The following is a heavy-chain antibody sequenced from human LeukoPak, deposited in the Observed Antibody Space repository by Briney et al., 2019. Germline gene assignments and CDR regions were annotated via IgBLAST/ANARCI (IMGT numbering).Heavy chain of an antibody. CDR3: ASPADYGSGSYYTY. J-gene: IGHJ4*02. CDR1: GGTFSSYA. D-gene: IGHD3-10*01. V-gene: IGHV1-69*13. Sequence: GASVKVSCKASGGTFSSYAISWVRQAPGQGLEWMGGIIPIFGTANYAQKFQGRVTITADESTSTAYMKLSSLRSEDTAVYYCASPADYGSGSYYTYWGQGTLVTVSS. CDR2: IIPIFGTA.